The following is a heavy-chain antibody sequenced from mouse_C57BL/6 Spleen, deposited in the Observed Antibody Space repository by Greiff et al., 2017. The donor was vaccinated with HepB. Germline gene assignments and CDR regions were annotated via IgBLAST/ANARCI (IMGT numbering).Heavy chain of an antibody. V-gene: IGHV1-19*01. D-gene: IGHD2-3*01. CDR3: ARVYDEAMDY. CDR2: INPYNGGT. Sequence: VQLQQSGPVLVKPGASVKMSCKASGYTFTDYYMNWVKQSHGKSLEWIGVINPYNGGTSYNQKFKGKATLTVDKSSSTAYMELNSLTSEDSAVYYCARVYDEAMDYWGQGTSVTVSS. J-gene: IGHJ4*01. CDR1: GYTFTDYY.